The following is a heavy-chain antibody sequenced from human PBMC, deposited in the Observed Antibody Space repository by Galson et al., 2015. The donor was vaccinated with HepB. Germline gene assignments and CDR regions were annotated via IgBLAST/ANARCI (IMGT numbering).Heavy chain of an antibody. V-gene: IGHV1-45*02. Sequence: SVKVSCKASGYTFTYRYLHWVRQAPGQALEWMGWITPYNGNTNYAQKFQDRVTITRDRSMSTAYMELSSLRSEDTAVYYCASPSASSGYVVDAFDIWGQGTMVTVSS. J-gene: IGHJ3*02. CDR3: ASPSASSGYVVDAFDI. CDR1: GYTFTYRY. D-gene: IGHD3-22*01. CDR2: ITPYNGNT.